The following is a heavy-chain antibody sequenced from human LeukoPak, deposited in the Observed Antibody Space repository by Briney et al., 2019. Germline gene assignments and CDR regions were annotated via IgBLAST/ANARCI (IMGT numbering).Heavy chain of an antibody. CDR3: AKDWHILTGRNCFDP. V-gene: IGHV1-18*01. CDR1: GYTFTSYG. D-gene: IGHD3-9*01. CDR2: ISAFNGNT. J-gene: IGHJ5*02. Sequence: ASVKVSCKASGYTFTSYGISWVRQAPGQGLEWMGWISAFNGNTNYAQKLQGRVTMTTDTSTSTAYMELRSLRFDDTAIYYCAKDWHILTGRNCFDPWGQGTLVTVSS.